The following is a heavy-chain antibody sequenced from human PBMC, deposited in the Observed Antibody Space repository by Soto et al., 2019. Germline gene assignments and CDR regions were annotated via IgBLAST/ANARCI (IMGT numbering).Heavy chain of an antibody. CDR1: GFTFSSYW. Sequence: PGGSLRLSCAASGFTFSSYWMSWVRQAPGKGLEWVANIKQDGSEKYYVDSVKGRFTISRDNAKNSLYPQMNSLRAEDTAVYYCAIFSITIFGVRFDPWGQGTLVTVSS. CDR2: IKQDGSEK. V-gene: IGHV3-7*03. J-gene: IGHJ5*02. D-gene: IGHD3-3*01. CDR3: AIFSITIFGVRFDP.